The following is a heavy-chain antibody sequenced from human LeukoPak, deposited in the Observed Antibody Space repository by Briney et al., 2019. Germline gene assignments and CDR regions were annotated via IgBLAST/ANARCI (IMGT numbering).Heavy chain of an antibody. CDR2: IYYSGST. Sequence: SETLSLTCTVSGDSISSYYWSWIRQPPGKGLEWIGYIYYSGSTYYNPSLKSRVTISVDTSKNQFSLKLSSVTAADTAVYYCARMTTVTPFDYWGQGTLVTVSS. CDR3: ARMTTVTPFDY. CDR1: GDSISSYY. J-gene: IGHJ4*02. V-gene: IGHV4-30-4*08. D-gene: IGHD4-11*01.